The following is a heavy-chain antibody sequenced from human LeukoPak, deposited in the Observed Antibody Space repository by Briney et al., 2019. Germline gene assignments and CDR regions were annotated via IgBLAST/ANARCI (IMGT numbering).Heavy chain of an antibody. CDR3: ARDRPPLYYGMDV. Sequence: PGGSLRLSCAVSGFTFSSYSMNWVRQAPGKGLEWVSSISSSSRYIYFADSVKGRFTISRDYAKNSLYLQMNSLRAEDTAVYYCARDRPPLYYGMDVWGQGTTVTVSS. CDR1: GFTFSSYS. CDR2: ISSSSRYI. V-gene: IGHV3-21*01. J-gene: IGHJ6*02.